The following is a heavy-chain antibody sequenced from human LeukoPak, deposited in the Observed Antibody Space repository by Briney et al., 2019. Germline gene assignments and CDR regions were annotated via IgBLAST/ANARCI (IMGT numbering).Heavy chain of an antibody. J-gene: IGHJ4*02. Sequence: CGPTLVKPTQTLTLTCTFSGFSLSTSGGGVGWVRQPPEKALEWLALIYWDDDKRYRPSLKSSLTITKDTSKNQVVLTMTNMDPVDTATYYCAHRQLPNHLLLFDYGGQGTLVTVSS. V-gene: IGHV2-5*02. CDR1: GFSLSTSGGG. CDR2: IYWDDDK. CDR3: AHRQLPNHLLLFDY. D-gene: IGHD2-15*01.